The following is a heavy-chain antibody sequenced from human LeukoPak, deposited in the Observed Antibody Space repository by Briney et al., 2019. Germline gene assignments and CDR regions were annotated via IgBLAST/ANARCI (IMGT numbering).Heavy chain of an antibody. D-gene: IGHD3-16*02. CDR1: GFTFSSYG. V-gene: IGHV3-33*08. J-gene: IGHJ3*02. CDR2: IWYDGSNK. Sequence: PGRSLRLSCAASGFTFSSYGMHWVRQAPGKGLEWVAIIWYDGSNKYYADSVNGRFTIARDNSKNTLYLQMNSMRAEDTAFYYCARVSGGIIGALDIWGQGTMVTVSS. CDR3: ARVSGGIIGALDI.